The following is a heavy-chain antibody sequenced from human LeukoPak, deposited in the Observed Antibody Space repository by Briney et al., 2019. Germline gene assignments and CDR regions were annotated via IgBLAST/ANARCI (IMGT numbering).Heavy chain of an antibody. V-gene: IGHV3-74*01. CDR3: ARAPSEIGGYYPEYFRH. CDR2: IKSDGST. J-gene: IGHJ1*01. CDR1: GFTFSTYW. Sequence: GGSLRLSCAASGFTFSTYWMHWVRQAPGKGLVLVSRIKSDGSTNYADSVKGRFTISRDNAKNTVSLQMNSLRPEDTGVYYCARAPSEIGGYYPEYFRHWGLGTLVTVSS. D-gene: IGHD3-22*01.